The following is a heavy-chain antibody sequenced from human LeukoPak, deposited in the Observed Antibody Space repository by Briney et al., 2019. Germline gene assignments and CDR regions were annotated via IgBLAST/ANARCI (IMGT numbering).Heavy chain of an antibody. CDR2: IAPVGDT. J-gene: IGHJ3*02. D-gene: IGHD6-13*01. V-gene: IGHV3-13*04. CDR1: GFTFSSYD. Sequence: GASLRLSCAASGFTFSSYDMQWVRQATGKGLEWVSAIAPVGDTYYPDSVNGRFTISRENAKNSLYLQMNSLRAGDTAVYYCARARSGDSSSWFLDAFDIWGQGTMVTVSS. CDR3: ARARSGDSSSWFLDAFDI.